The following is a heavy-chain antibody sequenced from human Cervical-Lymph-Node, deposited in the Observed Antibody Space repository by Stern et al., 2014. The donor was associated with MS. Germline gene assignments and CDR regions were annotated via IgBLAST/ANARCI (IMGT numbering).Heavy chain of an antibody. J-gene: IGHJ4*02. V-gene: IGHV1-18*01. Sequence: VHLVESGAEVKKPGASVKVSCKASGYTFTRYDIAWVRQAPGQGLEWMGWISVYNGNKKYAQKLQGRVTMTRDTSTNTAYMELRSLISDDTAVYYCARWAYNWDFDYWGQGTLVTVSS. CDR2: ISVYNGNK. D-gene: IGHD1-20*01. CDR3: ARWAYNWDFDY. CDR1: GYTFTRYD.